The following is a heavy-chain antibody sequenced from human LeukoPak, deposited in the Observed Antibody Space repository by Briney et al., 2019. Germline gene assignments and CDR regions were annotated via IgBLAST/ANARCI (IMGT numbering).Heavy chain of an antibody. V-gene: IGHV3-33*01. J-gene: IGHJ5*02. Sequence: GRSLRLSCAASGFSFRNYGFHWVRQAPGKGLEWVAVIWSDGSKDYYADSVQGRFSVSRDDSKNTVFLQMNSLRPEDTAVYSCARDTDTSSHCSRLDPWGQGTLVTVSS. CDR1: GFSFRNYG. D-gene: IGHD3-22*01. CDR2: IWSDGSKD. CDR3: ARDTDTSSHCSRLDP.